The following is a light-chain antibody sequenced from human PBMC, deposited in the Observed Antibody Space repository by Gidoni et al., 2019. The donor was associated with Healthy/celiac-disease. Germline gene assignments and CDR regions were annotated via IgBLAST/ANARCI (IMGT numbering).Light chain of an antibody. CDR1: QSISSY. V-gene: IGKV1-39*01. CDR3: QQSYSTPYT. Sequence: DIQMTQSPSSLSASVGDRVTITCRASQSISSYLNWYQQKPGKAPKLLIYAASRLQSGVPSRFSGSGSVTVFTLSLSSLQPEDVATYYCQQSYSTPYTFGHGTKLEIK. J-gene: IGKJ2*01. CDR2: AAS.